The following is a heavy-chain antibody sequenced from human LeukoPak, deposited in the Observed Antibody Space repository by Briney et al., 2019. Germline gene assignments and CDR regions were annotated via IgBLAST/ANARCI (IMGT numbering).Heavy chain of an antibody. CDR2: IYSRGNT. J-gene: IGHJ6*03. CDR1: GASISSSSSY. D-gene: IGHD1-1*01. Sequence: SETLSLTCTVSGASISSSSSYWGWIRQPPGKGLEWLGNIYSRGNTYYKPSLRSRVTISVDTSKNQSSLKLSSVTAADTAVYYCARVSWFPGTSYYYMDVWGKGTTVTVSS. CDR3: ARVSWFPGTSYYYMDV. V-gene: IGHV4-39*07.